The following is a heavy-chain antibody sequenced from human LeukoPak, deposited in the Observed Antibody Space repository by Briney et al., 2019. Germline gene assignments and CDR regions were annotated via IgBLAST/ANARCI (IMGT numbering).Heavy chain of an antibody. CDR2: IWYDGSNK. Sequence: GRSLRLSCAASGFTFNSYGIHWVRQAPGKGLEWVAFIWYDGSNKYYADSVKGRFTISRDNSKNTLYLQMNSLRAEDTAVYYCAKGDARGAPHIFDYWGQGTLVTVSS. CDR1: GFTFNSYG. D-gene: IGHD3-10*01. J-gene: IGHJ4*02. V-gene: IGHV3-33*06. CDR3: AKGDARGAPHIFDY.